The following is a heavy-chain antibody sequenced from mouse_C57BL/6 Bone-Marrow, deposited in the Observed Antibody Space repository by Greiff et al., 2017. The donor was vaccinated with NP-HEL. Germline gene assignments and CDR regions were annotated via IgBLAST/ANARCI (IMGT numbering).Heavy chain of an antibody. D-gene: IGHD2-2*01. V-gene: IGHV1-59*01. CDR2: IDPSDSYT. Sequence: QVQLQQPGAELVRPGTSVKLSCKASGYTFTSYWMHWVKQRPGQGLEWIGVIDPSDSYTNYNQQFKGKATLTVDTSSSTAYMQLSSLTSEDSAVYYCAIYGYDDGGFAYWGQGTLVTVSA. J-gene: IGHJ3*01. CDR3: AIYGYDDGGFAY. CDR1: GYTFTSYW.